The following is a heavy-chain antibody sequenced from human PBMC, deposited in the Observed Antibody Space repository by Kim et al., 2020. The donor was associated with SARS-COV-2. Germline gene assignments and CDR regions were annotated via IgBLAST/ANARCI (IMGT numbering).Heavy chain of an antibody. D-gene: IGHD3-10*01. V-gene: IGHV1-3*01. Sequence: ASVKVSCKLSGFTFSTSALHWVRQAPGQRLEWMGWINRDNGKTKSSERFQDRVTFTRDMSANTVYMELSSLRVEDTAVYYCARDGFFYDESGITDSWGQG. CDR2: INRDNGKT. CDR3: ARDGFFYDESGITDS. J-gene: IGHJ4*02. CDR1: GFTFSTSA.